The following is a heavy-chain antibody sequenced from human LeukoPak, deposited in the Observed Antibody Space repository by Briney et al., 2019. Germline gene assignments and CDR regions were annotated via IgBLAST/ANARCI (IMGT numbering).Heavy chain of an antibody. V-gene: IGHV3-23*01. CDR2: ISGSGGST. J-gene: IGHJ4*02. CDR1: RFTFSSYA. CDR3: AKTCQSDDFWSGYPPYFDY. Sequence: PGGSLRLSCTASRFTFSSYAMSWVRQAPGKGLEWVSAISGSGGSTYYADSVKGRFTISRDNSKNTLYLQMNSLRAEDTAVYYCAKTCQSDDFWSGYPPYFDYWGQGTLVTVSS. D-gene: IGHD3-3*01.